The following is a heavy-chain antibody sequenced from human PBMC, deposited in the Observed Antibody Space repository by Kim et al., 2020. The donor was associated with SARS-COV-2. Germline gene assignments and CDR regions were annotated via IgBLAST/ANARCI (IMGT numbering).Heavy chain of an antibody. V-gene: IGHV4-59*01. Sequence: TPSLKRRVTISVDTSKNQFALKLGSVTAADTALYYCARSPNRIAAAQLHYWGQGTLVTVSS. CDR3: ARSPNRIAAAQLHY. D-gene: IGHD6-13*01. J-gene: IGHJ4*02.